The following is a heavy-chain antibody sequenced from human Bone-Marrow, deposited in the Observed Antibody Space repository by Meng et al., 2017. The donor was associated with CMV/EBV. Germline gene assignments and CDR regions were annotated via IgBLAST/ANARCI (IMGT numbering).Heavy chain of an antibody. CDR3: ARTWYYYELWSGYLYYYGMDV. CDR1: GGSISSSSYY. D-gene: IGHD3-3*01. CDR2: IYSSGST. V-gene: IGHV4-39*07. Sequence: SETLSLTCTVSGGSISSSSYYWGWIRQPPGKGLEWIGSIYSSGSTYYNPSLKSRVTISVDTSKNQFSLKLSSVTAADTAVYYCARTWYYYELWSGYLYYYGMDVWGQGTTVTVSS. J-gene: IGHJ6*02.